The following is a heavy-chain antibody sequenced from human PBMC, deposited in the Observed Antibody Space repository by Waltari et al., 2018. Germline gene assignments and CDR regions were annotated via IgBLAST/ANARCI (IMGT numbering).Heavy chain of an antibody. CDR2: ISSSSSSI. Sequence: EVQLVDSGGGLVKPGGSLRLSCAASGFTFSTYRLNWVRQVPGKGLEWVSSISSSSSSIYYADSVKGRFTISRDNAKNSLYLQMNSLRAEDTAVYYCARDLSTRGYWGQGTLVTVSS. D-gene: IGHD2-2*01. V-gene: IGHV3-21*01. CDR3: ARDLSTRGY. CDR1: GFTFSTYR. J-gene: IGHJ4*02.